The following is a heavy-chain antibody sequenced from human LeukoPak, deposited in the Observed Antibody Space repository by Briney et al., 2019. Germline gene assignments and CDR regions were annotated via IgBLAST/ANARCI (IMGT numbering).Heavy chain of an antibody. D-gene: IGHD6-13*01. V-gene: IGHV1-46*01. J-gene: IGHJ4*02. CDR1: GYTFTSYY. Sequence: ASVKVSCKASGYTFTSYYMHWVRQAPGQGLEWMGIINPSGGSTSYAQKFQGRVTMTEDTSTDTAYMELSSLRSEDTAVYYCAAGIAAAGTFDYWGQGTLVTVSS. CDR3: AAGIAAAGTFDY. CDR2: INPSGGST.